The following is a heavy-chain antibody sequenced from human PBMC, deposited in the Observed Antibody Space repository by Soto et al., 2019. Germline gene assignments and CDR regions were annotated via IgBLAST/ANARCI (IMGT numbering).Heavy chain of an antibody. V-gene: IGHV5-10-1*01. D-gene: IGHD3-22*01. J-gene: IGHJ4*02. Sequence: SLQISCKGSGYSFAGYWISCVRHKPGKGLEWMGRIDPSASQTYYSPSFRGHVTISVTKSITTVFLQWSSLRASDTAMYYCARQIYDSDTGPNFQYYFDSWGQGTPVTVSS. CDR3: ARQIYDSDTGPNFQYYFDS. CDR1: GYSFAGYW. CDR2: IDPSASQT.